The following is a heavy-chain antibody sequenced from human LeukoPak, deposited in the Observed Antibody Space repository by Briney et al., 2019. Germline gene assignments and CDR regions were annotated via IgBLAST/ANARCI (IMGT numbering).Heavy chain of an antibody. CDR3: ARYWGNGFDI. CDR2: ITPNSGCT. CDR1: GYTFTGYY. V-gene: IGHV1-2*06. Sequence: ASVKVSCKASGYTFTGYYMHWVRQAPGQGLEWMGRITPNSGCTNYAQKFQGRVTMTRDTSITTAYMELSSLRSDDTAVYYCARYWGNGFDIWGQGTMVTVSS. D-gene: IGHD3-16*01. J-gene: IGHJ3*02.